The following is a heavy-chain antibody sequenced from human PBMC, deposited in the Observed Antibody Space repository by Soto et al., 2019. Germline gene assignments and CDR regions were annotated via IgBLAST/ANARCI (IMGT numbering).Heavy chain of an antibody. D-gene: IGHD2-21*02. CDR2: FYDVETT. CDR1: GASIPDYF. V-gene: IGHV4-59*01. J-gene: IGHJ4*02. Sequence: QVHLQESGPGLVKPSETLSLTCTVAGASIPDYFWTWIRQPPGKGLEWIGYFYDVETTNKKSSLNSRFTVSVDTSKSQFSLKVTSVTTADTAVYYCARGTYCGTDCYWTLDFWGQGKMVTVSS. CDR3: ARGTYCGTDCYWTLDF.